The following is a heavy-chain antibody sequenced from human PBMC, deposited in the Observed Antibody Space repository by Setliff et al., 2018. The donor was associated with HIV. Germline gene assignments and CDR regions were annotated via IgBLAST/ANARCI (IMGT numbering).Heavy chain of an antibody. CDR1: GFTFDNAW. J-gene: IGHJ5*02. D-gene: IGHD5-12*01. CDR2: IKSKTDGGTT. V-gene: IGHV3-15*01. Sequence: GGSLRLSCAASGFTFDNAWMTWVRQAPGKGLEWVGHIKSKTDGGTTDYAAPVKGRFTISRDDSKTTLYLQMNSLKTEDTAVYYCTTEDPWLRFGHWGQGTQVTVSS. CDR3: TTEDPWLRFGH.